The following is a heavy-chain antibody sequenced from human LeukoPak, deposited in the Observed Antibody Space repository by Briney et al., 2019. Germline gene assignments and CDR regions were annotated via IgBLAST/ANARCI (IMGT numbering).Heavy chain of an antibody. CDR2: IYYSGST. CDR1: GGSISRSRDY. J-gene: IGHJ3*02. Sequence: SETLSLTCTVSGGSISRSRDYWGWIRQPPGKGLEWIGSIYYSGSTYYNPSLKSRVTISVDTSKNQFSLKLSSVTAADTAVYYRARYRPTRAFDIWGQGTMVTVSS. V-gene: IGHV4-39*07. D-gene: IGHD2-15*01. CDR3: ARYRPTRAFDI.